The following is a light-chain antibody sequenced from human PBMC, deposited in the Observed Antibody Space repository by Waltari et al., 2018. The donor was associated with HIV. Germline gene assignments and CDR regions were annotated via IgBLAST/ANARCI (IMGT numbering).Light chain of an antibody. V-gene: IGKV3-20*01. CDR1: QSVTTNF. Sequence: ENVLTQSPGTLSLSPGDTATLSCRATQSVTTNFIAWYQQKPGQAPRLLIYGGSNRATGIPDRFSGSGSGTDFTLTISRLEPEDFAVYYCHQYSSSYQTFGQGTKVEI. CDR3: HQYSSSYQT. J-gene: IGKJ1*01. CDR2: GGS.